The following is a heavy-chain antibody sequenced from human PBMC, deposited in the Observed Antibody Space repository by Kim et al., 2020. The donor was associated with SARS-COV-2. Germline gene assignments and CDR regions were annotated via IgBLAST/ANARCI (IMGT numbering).Heavy chain of an antibody. J-gene: IGHJ4*02. CDR3: AREGPSGGAYDY. Sequence: SETLSLTCTVSGGSISSYYWSWIRQPPGKGLEWIGYIYYSGSPNYNPSLKSRVTISVDTSKNQFSLKLSSVTAADTAVYYCAREGPSGGAYDYWGQGTLVTVSS. D-gene: IGHD1-26*01. CDR1: GGSISSYY. V-gene: IGHV4-59*01. CDR2: IYYSGSP.